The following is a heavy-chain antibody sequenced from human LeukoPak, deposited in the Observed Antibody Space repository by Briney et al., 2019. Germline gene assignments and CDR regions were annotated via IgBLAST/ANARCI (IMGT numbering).Heavy chain of an antibody. CDR3: ARRLTQYDCFDP. CDR1: GDSVSSNSIT. CDR2: TYYRSTWYN. J-gene: IGHJ5*02. D-gene: IGHD2-2*01. Sequence: SQTLSLTCAISGDSVSSNSITWNWIRQSPSRGLEWLGRTYYRSTWYNDYAVSVGGRITVNPDTSKNQFSLHLNSVTPEDTAVYYCARRLTQYDCFDPWGQGILVTVSS. V-gene: IGHV6-1*01.